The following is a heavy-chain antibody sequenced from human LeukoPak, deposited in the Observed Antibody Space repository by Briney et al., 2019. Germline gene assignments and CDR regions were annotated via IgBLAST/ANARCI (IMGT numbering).Heavy chain of an antibody. CDR2: INPRDGGT. CDR1: GYTFTHYY. Sequence: GASVKVSCKGSGYTFTHYYLHWVRQAPGQGLEWVGYINPRDGGTSSPPNFRGRVTMTTDASSSTVYMELSRLTSDDTAIYYCAREGNGLLSKDLDYWGQGTLVTVSS. CDR3: AREGNGLLSKDLDY. J-gene: IGHJ4*02. V-gene: IGHV1-2*02. D-gene: IGHD2-15*01.